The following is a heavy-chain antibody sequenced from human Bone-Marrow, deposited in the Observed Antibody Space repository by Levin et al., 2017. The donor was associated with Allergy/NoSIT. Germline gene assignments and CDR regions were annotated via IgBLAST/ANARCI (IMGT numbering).Heavy chain of an antibody. J-gene: IGHJ5*02. D-gene: IGHD5-12*01. CDR2: ISSSGGST. CDR1: GFTLSNYG. Sequence: VASVKVSCGTSGFTLSNYGMTWVRQAPGKGLEWVASISSSGGSTSYADSVKGRFTISRDNSNNTVHLEMNSLRGEDTAVFYCARRQSSGYSYDLWGQGILVTVSS. CDR3: ARRQSSGYSYDL. V-gene: IGHV3-23*01.